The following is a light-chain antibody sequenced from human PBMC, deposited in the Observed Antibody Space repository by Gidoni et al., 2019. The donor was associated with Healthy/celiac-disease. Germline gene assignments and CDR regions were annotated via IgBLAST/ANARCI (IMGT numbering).Light chain of an antibody. CDR1: QSVSSSY. CDR3: QQYGSSPWT. V-gene: IGKV3-20*01. Sequence: EIVLTQSPGTLSFSPGERATLSCRASQSVSSSYLAWYQQKPGQAPRLPIYGASSRATGIPDRFSGSGSGTDFTLTISRLEPEDFAVYYCQQYGSSPWTFGQGTKVKIK. J-gene: IGKJ1*01. CDR2: GAS.